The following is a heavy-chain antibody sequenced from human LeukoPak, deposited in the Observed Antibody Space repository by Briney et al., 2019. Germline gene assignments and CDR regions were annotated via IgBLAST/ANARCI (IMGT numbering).Heavy chain of an antibody. CDR2: ISAYNGNT. Sequence: ASVKVSCKASGYTFTSYGISWVRQAPGQGLEWMGWISAYNGNTNYAQKLQGRVTMTTDTSTSTAYMELRSLRSDDTAVYYCARCKDIVAVPAHDYWGQGTLVTVSS. J-gene: IGHJ4*02. CDR1: GYTFTSYG. V-gene: IGHV1-18*04. CDR3: ARCKDIVAVPAHDY. D-gene: IGHD2-2*01.